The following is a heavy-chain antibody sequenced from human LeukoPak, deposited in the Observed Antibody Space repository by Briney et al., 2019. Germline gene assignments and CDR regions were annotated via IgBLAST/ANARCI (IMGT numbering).Heavy chain of an antibody. CDR3: ARARLPVAGDYFDY. CDR2: ISSGGTTI. J-gene: IGHJ4*02. Sequence: GGSLRLSCAASGFAFSDYYMTWIRQAPGKGLEWVSYISSGGTTIYYADSVKGRFTISRDNAKNSLYLQMNSLRAEDTAVYYCARARLPVAGDYFDYWGQGTLVTVSS. D-gene: IGHD6-19*01. V-gene: IGHV3-11*01. CDR1: GFAFSDYY.